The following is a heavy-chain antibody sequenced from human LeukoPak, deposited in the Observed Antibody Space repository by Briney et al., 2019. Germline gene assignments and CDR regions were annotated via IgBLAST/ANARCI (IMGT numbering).Heavy chain of an antibody. J-gene: IGHJ3*02. CDR3: ARHGTSGIYRRPFDI. D-gene: IGHD1-26*01. CDR1: GGSISSSY. CDR2: IYDSGST. Sequence: PSETLSLTCTVSGGSISSSYWSWIRQPPGKGLEWIGYIYDSGSTNYNPSLKSRVTISVDTSNNQFSLKLNSVTAADTAVYYCARHGTSGIYRRPFDIWGQGTMVTVSS. V-gene: IGHV4-59*08.